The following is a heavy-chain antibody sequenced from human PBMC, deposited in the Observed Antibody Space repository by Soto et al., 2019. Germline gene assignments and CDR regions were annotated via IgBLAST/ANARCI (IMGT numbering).Heavy chain of an antibody. V-gene: IGHV3-30*18. D-gene: IGHD1-26*01. CDR3: AQGSYSGRYSDFDC. CDR1: GFTFSSYG. Sequence: GGSLRLSRAASGFTFSSYGMFWVRQAPGRGLEWVAFISYDGSNKCSDSVKGRFTISRDNSKNTLYLQMNSLRAEDTAVYYCAQGSYSGRYSDFDCWGQGTLVTVSS. J-gene: IGHJ4*02. CDR2: ISYDGSNK.